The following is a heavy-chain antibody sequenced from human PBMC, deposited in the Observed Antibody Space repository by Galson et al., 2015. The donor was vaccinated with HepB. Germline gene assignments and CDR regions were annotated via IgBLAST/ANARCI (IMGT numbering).Heavy chain of an antibody. J-gene: IGHJ4*02. V-gene: IGHV1-2*06. CDR1: GYTFTGYY. CDR2: INPNTGGT. Sequence: SVKVSCKASGYTFTGYYMHWVRQAPGEGLEWMGRINPNTGGTNYAQKFQGRVTMTRDTSISTAYMELTRLRSDDTALYYCARDLVFDYWGQGTLVTVSS. CDR3: ARDLVFDY.